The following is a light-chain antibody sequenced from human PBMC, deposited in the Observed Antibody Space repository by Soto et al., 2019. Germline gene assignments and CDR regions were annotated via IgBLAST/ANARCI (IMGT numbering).Light chain of an antibody. CDR3: KSYAGSNTYV. J-gene: IGLJ1*01. Sequence: LTQPPSASGSPGRSVTISCTGTKSDIGVYDFVSWYQHHPGKAPRLIIYEVVQRPSGVPDRFSGSKSGNTASLTVSGLQAADEADYFCKSYAGSNTYVFGSGTKVTVL. CDR2: EVV. V-gene: IGLV2-8*01. CDR1: KSDIGVYDF.